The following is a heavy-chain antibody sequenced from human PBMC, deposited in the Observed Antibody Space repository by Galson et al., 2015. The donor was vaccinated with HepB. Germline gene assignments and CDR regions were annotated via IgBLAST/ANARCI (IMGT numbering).Heavy chain of an antibody. J-gene: IGHJ4*02. V-gene: IGHV1-24*01. CDR2: YDPEDYET. Sequence: SVKVSCKVSGYSLTELSMHWVRQAPGKGLEWMGGYDPEDYETIYAQKFQGRVTMTEDTSTDTAYMELSSLTSDDTAVYYCATLGGFGILTIIPYWGQGTLVTVSS. CDR3: ATLGGFGILTIIPY. D-gene: IGHD3-16*01. CDR1: GYSLTELS.